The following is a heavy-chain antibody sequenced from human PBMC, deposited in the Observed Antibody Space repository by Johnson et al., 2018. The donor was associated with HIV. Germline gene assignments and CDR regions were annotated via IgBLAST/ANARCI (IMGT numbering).Heavy chain of an antibody. J-gene: IGHJ3*02. CDR1: GFTFDDYG. CDR2: INWNGGGT. D-gene: IGHD6-19*01. Sequence: VQLVESGGGVVRPGGSLRLSCAASGFTFDDYGMSLVRQAPGKGLEWVSGINWNGGGTGYEDSVKGRFTISCDNAKNPLYLQMNSLRAEETALYYCVRVSRLGDIAVLSDAFDIWGQGTMVTVSS. V-gene: IGHV3-20*04. CDR3: VRVSRLGDIAVLSDAFDI.